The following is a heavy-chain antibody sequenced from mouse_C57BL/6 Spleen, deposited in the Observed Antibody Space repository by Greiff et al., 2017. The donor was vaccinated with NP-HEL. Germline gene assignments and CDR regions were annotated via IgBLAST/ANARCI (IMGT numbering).Heavy chain of an antibody. Sequence: VKLQQPGAELVMPGASVKLSCKASGYTFTSYWMHWVTQRPGQGLEWIGEIDPSDSYPNYNQKFKGKSTLTVDKSSSTAYMQLSSLTSEDSAVYYCARHYYGSSGFDYWGQGTTLTVSS. CDR3: ARHYYGSSGFDY. CDR2: IDPSDSYP. J-gene: IGHJ2*01. CDR1: GYTFTSYW. D-gene: IGHD1-1*01. V-gene: IGHV1-69*01.